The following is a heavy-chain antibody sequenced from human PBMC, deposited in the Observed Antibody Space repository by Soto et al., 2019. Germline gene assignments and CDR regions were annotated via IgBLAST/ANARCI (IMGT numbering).Heavy chain of an antibody. Sequence: PGGSLRLSCAASGFTFSNAWMNWVRQAPGKGLEWVGRIKSKTDGGTTDYAAPVKGRFTISRDDSKNTLYLQMNSLKTEDTAVYYCTTDPERNYYYVMDVWGQGTTVTVSS. D-gene: IGHD1-1*01. J-gene: IGHJ6*02. CDR1: GFTFSNAW. CDR2: IKSKTDGGTT. CDR3: TTDPERNYYYVMDV. V-gene: IGHV3-15*07.